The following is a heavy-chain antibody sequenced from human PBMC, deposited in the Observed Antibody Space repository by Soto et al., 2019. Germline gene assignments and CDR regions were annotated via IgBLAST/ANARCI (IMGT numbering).Heavy chain of an antibody. J-gene: IGHJ6*02. CDR3: VKDMGQAAVGIRYPYGLDV. CDR2: LCSNGIGT. CDR1: GFTVSSFG. D-gene: IGHD6-13*01. V-gene: IGHV3-64D*06. Sequence: PGGSLRLSCSGSGFTVSSFGMHWVRQAPGKGLEHVSTLCSNGIGTYYADSVKGRFTFSRDTSKNTLYLQMSSLRTEDTAVYYCVKDMGQAAVGIRYPYGLDVWGLGTTVTVSS.